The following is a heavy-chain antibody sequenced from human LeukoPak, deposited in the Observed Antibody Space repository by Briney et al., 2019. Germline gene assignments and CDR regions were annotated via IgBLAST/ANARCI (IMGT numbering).Heavy chain of an antibody. Sequence: GGPLKISCKGSGSRFINNYISWVRQMPGKGREWMGRIDHSESYNNSSTSFQVHVTISADTSICTAYLHCSSLKASDTAMYYCAIRVGSGSYYYFDYWGQGTLVTVTS. CDR1: GSRFINNY. D-gene: IGHD3-10*01. CDR3: AIRVGSGSYYYFDY. J-gene: IGHJ4*02. CDR2: IDHSESYN. V-gene: IGHV5-10-1*01.